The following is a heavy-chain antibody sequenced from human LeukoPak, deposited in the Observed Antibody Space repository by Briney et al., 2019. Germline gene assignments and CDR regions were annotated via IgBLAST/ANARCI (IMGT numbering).Heavy chain of an antibody. V-gene: IGHV3-30-3*01. CDR1: GFTFTAYL. CDR3: VRESQYYFDHSASFDY. D-gene: IGHD3-22*01. CDR2: MSSDGNAM. Sequence: GGSLRLSCAASGFTFTAYLIHWVRQAPGKGLEWVAVMSSDGNAMFYADSVKGRFTISRDNSKNTLYLQMNSLRAEDTAVYYCVRESQYYFDHSASFDYWGQGTLVTVSS. J-gene: IGHJ4*02.